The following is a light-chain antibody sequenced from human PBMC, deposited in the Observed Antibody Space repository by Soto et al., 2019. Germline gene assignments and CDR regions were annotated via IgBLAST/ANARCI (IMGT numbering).Light chain of an antibody. CDR2: INSDGSH. Sequence: QLVLTQSPSVSASLGASVKLPCTLSSGHSTYAIAWHQQQPEKGPRFLMKINSDGSHSKGDGFFDRFSGSSSGAERHLTISSLQSEDEADYYCQSLGTGIQVFGGGTKLTVL. V-gene: IGLV4-69*01. J-gene: IGLJ3*02. CDR3: QSLGTGIQV. CDR1: SGHSTYA.